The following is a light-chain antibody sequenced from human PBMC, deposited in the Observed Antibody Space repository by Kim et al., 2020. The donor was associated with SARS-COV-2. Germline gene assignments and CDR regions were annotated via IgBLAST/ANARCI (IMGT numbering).Light chain of an antibody. CDR2: DAS. CDR3: QQYNSYSQT. J-gene: IGKJ1*01. CDR1: QSISSW. V-gene: IGKV1-5*01. Sequence: ASIGDRVTITCRASQSISSWLAWYQQKPGKAPKLLIYDASSLESGVPSRFSGSGSGTEFTLTISSLQPDDFATYYCQQYNSYSQTFGQGTKVDIK.